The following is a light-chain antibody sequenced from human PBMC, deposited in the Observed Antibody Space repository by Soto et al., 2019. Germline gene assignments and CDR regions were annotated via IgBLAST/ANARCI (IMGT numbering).Light chain of an antibody. J-gene: IGKJ5*01. V-gene: IGKV1-39*01. CDR3: QQSFTTASIT. CDR2: AAS. Sequence: DIQMTQYPSSLSASVGDRVTITCGASQSISRNLNWYQHKPGKAPKLLIYAASNLQNGVPSRFRGGGSGTEFTLSINSLQPEDFGTYYCQQSFTTASITFGQGTRLEIK. CDR1: QSISRN.